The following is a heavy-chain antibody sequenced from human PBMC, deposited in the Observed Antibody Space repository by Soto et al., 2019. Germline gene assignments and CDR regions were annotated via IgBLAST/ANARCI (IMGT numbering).Heavy chain of an antibody. D-gene: IGHD2-15*01. CDR2: ISYDGTNN. CDR3: AKGDCSGGSCYFYAFDI. J-gene: IGHJ3*02. V-gene: IGHV3-30*18. CDR1: GFTFSNAW. Sequence: GGSLRLSCAASGFTFSNAWMNWVRQAPGKGLEWVAVISYDGTNNYYTESVKGRFTISRDNSKNTLFLQMNSLRAEDTAVYFCAKGDCSGGSCYFYAFDIWGQGTMVTVSS.